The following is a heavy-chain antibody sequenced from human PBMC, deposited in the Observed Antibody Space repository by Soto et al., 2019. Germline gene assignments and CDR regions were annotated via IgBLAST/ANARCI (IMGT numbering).Heavy chain of an antibody. D-gene: IGHD6-13*01. Sequence: QVQLVQSGAEVKKPGASVKVSCKASGYTFTSYGISWVRQAPGQGVEWMGWISDYNGNTKYGKKFQGRVTMTTDTSTSTADMELRSLRSDDSAVYSCARGSSSSCHDYWGQGTLVTVSS. V-gene: IGHV1-18*01. CDR3: ARGSSSSCHDY. CDR2: ISDYNGNT. J-gene: IGHJ4*02. CDR1: GYTFTSYG.